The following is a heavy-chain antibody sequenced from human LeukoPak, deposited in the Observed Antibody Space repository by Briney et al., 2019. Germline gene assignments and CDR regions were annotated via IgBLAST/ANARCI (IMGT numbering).Heavy chain of an antibody. CDR2: ISGSSSTI. V-gene: IGHV3-48*01. Sequence: PGGSLRLSCAASGFTFSHYTMNWVRQAPGKGLEWLSYISGSSSTISYADSVKGRFTISRDNAKNSLYLQMDSLRAEDTAVYYCARDRDLDEYYDFWSVKDYWGQGTLVTVSS. CDR1: GFTFSHYT. J-gene: IGHJ4*02. CDR3: ARDRDLDEYYDFWSVKDY. D-gene: IGHD3-3*01.